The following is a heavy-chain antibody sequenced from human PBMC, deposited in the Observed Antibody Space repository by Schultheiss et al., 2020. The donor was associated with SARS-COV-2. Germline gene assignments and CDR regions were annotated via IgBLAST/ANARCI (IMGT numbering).Heavy chain of an antibody. D-gene: IGHD1-26*01. CDR3: ARGVGAIEY. CDR2: ISSSSSTI. CDR1: GFTFSSYS. Sequence: GGSLRLSCAASGFTFSSYSMNWVRQAPGKGLEWVSYISSSSSTIYYADSVKGRFTISRDNAKNSLYLQMNSLRAEDTAVYYCARGVGAIEYWGQGTLVTVSS. J-gene: IGHJ4*02. V-gene: IGHV3-48*01.